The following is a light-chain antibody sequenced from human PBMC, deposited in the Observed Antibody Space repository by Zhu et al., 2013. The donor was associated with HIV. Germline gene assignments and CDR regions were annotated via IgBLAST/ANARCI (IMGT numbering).Light chain of an antibody. CDR1: QSVSIW. V-gene: IGKV1-5*03. Sequence: DIQMTQSPSSLSASVGDRVTITCLASQSVSIWLAWYQQKPGKAPKLLVYKTSTLESGVPSRFSASGSGIEFTLTISSLQPDDFATYYCQQYDSYSLTFGGGTKGG. CDR3: QQYDSYSLT. CDR2: KTS. J-gene: IGKJ4*01.